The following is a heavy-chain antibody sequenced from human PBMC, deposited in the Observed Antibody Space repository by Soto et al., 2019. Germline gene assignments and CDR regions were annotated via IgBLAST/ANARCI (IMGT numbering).Heavy chain of an antibody. CDR2: IYYSGST. V-gene: IGHV4-30-4*01. J-gene: IGHJ4*02. D-gene: IGHD2-2*01. Sequence: SETLSLTCTVSGGSMSSGDYYWSWIRQPPGKGLEWIGYIYYSGSTYCNPSLKSRVTIPVDTSKNQFSLKLSSVTAADTAVYYCAREAGYCSSTSCSLGTFDYWGQGTLVTVSS. CDR1: GGSMSSGDYY. CDR3: AREAGYCSSTSCSLGTFDY.